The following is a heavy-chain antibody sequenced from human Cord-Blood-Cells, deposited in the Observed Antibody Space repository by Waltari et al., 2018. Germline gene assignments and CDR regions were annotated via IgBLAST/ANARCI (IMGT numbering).Heavy chain of an antibody. CDR2: SIPSFGSA. Sequence: QVQLVQSGAEVQKQGASLTVSCKASGGTYHSSAISLVPQAPGQGLEWLGGSIPSFGSANYAQKVQGRVTITADESTSTADMELSSLRSEDTAVYYCARTAQRYSSSYYFDYWGQGTLVTVSS. CDR1: GGTYHSSA. V-gene: IGHV1-69*01. J-gene: IGHJ4*02. D-gene: IGHD6-6*01. CDR3: ARTAQRYSSSYYFDY.